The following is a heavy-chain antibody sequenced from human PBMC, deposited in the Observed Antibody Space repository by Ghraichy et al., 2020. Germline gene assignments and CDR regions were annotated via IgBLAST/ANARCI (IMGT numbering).Heavy chain of an antibody. D-gene: IGHD2-21*01. CDR3: SEFRVVKDAFDI. Sequence: GGSLRLSCAASGFTFSSYAMSWVRQAPGKGLEWVSAISGSGGSTYYADSVKGRFTISRDNSKNTLYLQMNSLRVEDTAVYYCSEFRVVKDAFDIWGQGTMVTVSS. CDR2: ISGSGGST. CDR1: GFTFSSYA. V-gene: IGHV3-23*01. J-gene: IGHJ3*02.